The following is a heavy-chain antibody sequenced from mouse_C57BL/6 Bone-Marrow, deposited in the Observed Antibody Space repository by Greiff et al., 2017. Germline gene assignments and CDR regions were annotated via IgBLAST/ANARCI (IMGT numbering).Heavy chain of an antibody. CDR3: ARSGPLGRSFDY. CDR2: IYPTSGRT. J-gene: IGHJ2*01. CDR1: GYTFTSYW. Sequence: QVQLQQPGAELVKPGASVQMSCKASGYTFTSYWITWVKQRPGQGLEWIGDIYPTSGRTNYNEKFKSKAILTLDTSSNTAYMQLSSLTSEDSAVFYGARSGPLGRSFDYWGQGTTLTVSS. D-gene: IGHD4-1*01. V-gene: IGHV1-55*01.